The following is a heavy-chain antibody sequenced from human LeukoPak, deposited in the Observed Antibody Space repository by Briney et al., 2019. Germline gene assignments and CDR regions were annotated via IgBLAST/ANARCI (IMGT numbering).Heavy chain of an antibody. Sequence: ASVKVSCKASGYTFTSYGTSWVRQAPGQGLEWMGWISAYNGNTNYAQKLQGRVTMTTDTSTSTAYMELRSLRSDDTAVYYCARAILTFYYYYYMDVWGKGTTVTVSS. V-gene: IGHV1-18*01. CDR1: GYTFTSYG. CDR2: ISAYNGNT. J-gene: IGHJ6*03. CDR3: ARAILTFYYYYYMDV. D-gene: IGHD3-9*01.